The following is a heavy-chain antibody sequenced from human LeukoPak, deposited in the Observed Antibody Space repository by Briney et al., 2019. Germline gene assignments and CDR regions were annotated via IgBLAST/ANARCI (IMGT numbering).Heavy chain of an antibody. Sequence: GGSLRLSCAASGFTFSSYGMHWVRQAPGKGLEWVAVIRYDGSNKYYADSVKGRFTISRDNSKNTLYLQMNSLRAEDTAVYYCARVAVAGTSNYYYYGMDVWGQGTTVTVSS. CDR3: ARVAVAGTSNYYYYGMDV. J-gene: IGHJ6*02. CDR2: IRYDGSNK. D-gene: IGHD6-19*01. CDR1: GFTFSSYG. V-gene: IGHV3-33*01.